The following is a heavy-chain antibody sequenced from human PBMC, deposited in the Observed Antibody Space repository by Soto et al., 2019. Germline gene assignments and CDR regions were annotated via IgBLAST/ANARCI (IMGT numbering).Heavy chain of an antibody. CDR2: ISGSGGST. D-gene: IGHD6-19*01. CDR3: AKTLGAVAGLIGY. J-gene: IGHJ4*02. CDR1: GFTFSSYA. Sequence: VQLVESGGGVVQPGRSLRLSCAASGFTFSSYAMSWVRQAPGRGLEWVSAISGSGGSTYYADSVKGRFTIFRANSKSTLYLKMISLRAEDTAVYYCAKTLGAVAGLIGYWGQGTLVTVSS. V-gene: IGHV3-23*04.